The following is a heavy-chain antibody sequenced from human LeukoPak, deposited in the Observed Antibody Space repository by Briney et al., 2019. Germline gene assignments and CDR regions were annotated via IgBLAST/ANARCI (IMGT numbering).Heavy chain of an antibody. D-gene: IGHD3-10*01. CDR1: GFTVSSTY. J-gene: IGHJ6*03. V-gene: IGHV3-53*01. CDR2: IYSSGST. Sequence: PGGSLRLSCAASGFTVSSTYMNWVRQAPGKGLEWVSIIYSSGSTYYADSVKGRFTISRDNSKNTLYLQMNSLTAEDAAVYYCARDSSPRGYYFYYMDVWGKGTTVTVSS. CDR3: ARDSSPRGYYFYYMDV.